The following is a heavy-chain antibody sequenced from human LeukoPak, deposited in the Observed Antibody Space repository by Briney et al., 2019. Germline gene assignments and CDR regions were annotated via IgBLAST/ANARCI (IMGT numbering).Heavy chain of an antibody. Sequence: GGSLRLSCAASGFTFTTSWMHWFRQAPGKGLVWVSRIESDGTSTTYADSVKGRFTISRDNAKNTLYLQMNSLRAEDTAVYYCARDQYSSTWYRGAFDVWGQGTMVPVSS. CDR1: GFTFTTSW. J-gene: IGHJ3*01. CDR2: IESDGTST. D-gene: IGHD6-13*01. V-gene: IGHV3-74*01. CDR3: ARDQYSSTWYRGAFDV.